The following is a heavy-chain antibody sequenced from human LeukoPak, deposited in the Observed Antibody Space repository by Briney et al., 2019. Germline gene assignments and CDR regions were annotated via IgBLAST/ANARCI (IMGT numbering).Heavy chain of an antibody. Sequence: GRSLRLSCAASGFTFSSYAMHWVRQAPGKGLEWVAVISYDGSNKYYADSVKGRFTISRDNSKNTLYLQMNSLRAEDTAVYYCARDGYCSSTTCPGWSDPWGQGTLVTVSS. V-gene: IGHV3-30-3*01. CDR3: ARDGYCSSTTCPGWSDP. CDR2: ISYDGSNK. J-gene: IGHJ5*02. CDR1: GFTFSSYA. D-gene: IGHD2-2*03.